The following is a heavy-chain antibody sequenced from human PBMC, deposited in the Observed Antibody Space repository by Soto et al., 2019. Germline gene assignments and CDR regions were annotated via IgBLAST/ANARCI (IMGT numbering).Heavy chain of an antibody. Sequence: GASVKVSCKASGYTFTSYAMHWVRQAPGQRLEWMGWINAGNGNTKYSQKFQGRVTITRDTSASTAYMELSSLRSEDTAVYYCARVATTVVPALDIWGQGTMVTGSS. CDR2: INAGNGNT. D-gene: IGHD4-17*01. J-gene: IGHJ3*02. CDR1: GYTFTSYA. V-gene: IGHV1-3*01. CDR3: ARVATTVVPALDI.